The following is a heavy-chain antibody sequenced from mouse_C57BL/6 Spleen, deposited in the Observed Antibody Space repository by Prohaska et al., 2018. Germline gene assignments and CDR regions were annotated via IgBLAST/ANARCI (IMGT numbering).Heavy chain of an antibody. CDR3: VQASYAYSYCFGY. D-gene: IGHD2-3*01. V-gene: IGHV1-19*01. CDR1: GYTFTDYY. J-gene: IGHJ2*01. Sequence: PGASVKMSCKASGYTFTDYYMNWVKQSHGKSLEWIGVINPYNGGTSYNQKFKGKATLTVDKSASTSYMELNSLTSDDYAVYYCVQASYAYSYCFGYCGQGTTLTFSS. CDR2: INPYNGGT.